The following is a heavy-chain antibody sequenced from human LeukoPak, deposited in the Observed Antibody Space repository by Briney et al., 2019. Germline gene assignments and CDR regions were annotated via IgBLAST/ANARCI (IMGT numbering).Heavy chain of an antibody. D-gene: IGHD1-26*01. CDR1: GGSISSGGYS. J-gene: IGHJ4*02. CDR3: ARVASSGRLYYFDY. CDR2: IYHSGST. V-gene: IGHV4-30-2*01. Sequence: SQTLSLTCAVSGGSISSGGYSWSWIRQPPGKGLEWIGYIYHSGSTYYNPSLKSRVTISVDRSKNQFSLKLGSVTAADTAVYYCARVASSGRLYYFDYWGQGTLVTVSS.